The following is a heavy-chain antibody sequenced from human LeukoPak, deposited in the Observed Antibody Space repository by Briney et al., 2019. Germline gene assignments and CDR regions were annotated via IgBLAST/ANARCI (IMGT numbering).Heavy chain of an antibody. CDR1: GGSISSGSYY. J-gene: IGHJ4*02. CDR2: IYTSGST. D-gene: IGHD5-12*01. CDR3: ARDGYSGYDFDY. Sequence: TLSLTCTVSGGSISSGSYYWSWIRQPAGKGLEWIGRIYTSGSTNYNPSLKSRVTISVDTSKNQFSLKLSSVTAADTAVYYCARDGYSGYDFDYWGQGTLVTVSS. V-gene: IGHV4-61*02.